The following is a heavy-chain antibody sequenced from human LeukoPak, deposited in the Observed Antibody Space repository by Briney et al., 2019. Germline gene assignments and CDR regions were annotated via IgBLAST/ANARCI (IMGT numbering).Heavy chain of an antibody. V-gene: IGHV3-43*01. J-gene: IGHJ4*02. Sequence: PGGSLRLSCAASGFTFDDYTMHWVRQAPGKGLEWVSLISWDGGSTYYADSVKGRFTISRDNSKNSLYLQMNSLRTEDTALYYCAKAGPYSSSSSLDYWGQGTLVTVSS. CDR2: ISWDGGST. D-gene: IGHD6-6*01. CDR1: GFTFDDYT. CDR3: AKAGPYSSSSSLDY.